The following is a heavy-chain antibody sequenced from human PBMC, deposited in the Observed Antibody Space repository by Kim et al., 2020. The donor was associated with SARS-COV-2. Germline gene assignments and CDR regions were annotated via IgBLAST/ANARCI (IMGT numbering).Heavy chain of an antibody. CDR1: GFTFSSYD. D-gene: IGHD6-19*01. Sequence: GGSLRLSCAASGFTFSSYDMHWVRQATGKGLEWVSAIGTAGDPYYPGSVKGRFTISRENAKNSLYLKMNSLRAGDTAVYYCARVRGIAVAGTAYFDLWGRGTLVTVSS. J-gene: IGHJ2*01. CDR2: IGTAGDP. V-gene: IGHV3-13*05. CDR3: ARVRGIAVAGTAYFDL.